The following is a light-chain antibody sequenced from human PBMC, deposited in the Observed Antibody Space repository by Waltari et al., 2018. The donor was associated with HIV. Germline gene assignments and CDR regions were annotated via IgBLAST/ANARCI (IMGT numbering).Light chain of an antibody. CDR1: QSISSW. J-gene: IGKJ2*01. CDR2: KAS. Sequence: DIQMTQSPSNLSASVGDRVNITCRASQSISSWLAWYQQKPGKAPKLLIYKASSLESGVPSRFSGSGSGTEFTLTISSLQPDDFATYYCQQYNSYSYTFGQGTKLEIK. V-gene: IGKV1-5*03. CDR3: QQYNSYSYT.